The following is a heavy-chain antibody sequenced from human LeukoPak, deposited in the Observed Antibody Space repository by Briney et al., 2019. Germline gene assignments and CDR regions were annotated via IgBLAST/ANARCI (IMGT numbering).Heavy chain of an antibody. D-gene: IGHD7-27*01. V-gene: IGHV3-30-3*01. CDR2: ISYDGSNK. J-gene: IGHJ4*02. CDR1: GFTFSSYA. CDR3: ARGEFWGRLVY. Sequence: QPGRSLRLSCAASGFTFSSYAMHWVRQAPGKGLEWVAVISYDGSNKYYADSAKGRFTISRDNSKNTLYLQMNSLRAEDTAVYYCARGEFWGRLVYWGQGTLVTVSS.